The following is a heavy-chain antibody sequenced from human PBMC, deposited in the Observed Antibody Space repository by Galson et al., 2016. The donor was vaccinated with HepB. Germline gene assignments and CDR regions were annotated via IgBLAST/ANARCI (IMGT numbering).Heavy chain of an antibody. CDR2: IYHSGST. J-gene: IGHJ3*02. V-gene: IGHV4-59*08. CDR1: GGSIKDYY. Sequence: SETLSLTCTVSGGSIKDYYWNFIRQPPGKGLEWIGYIYHSGSTKYNPSLKSRVTISIDTSKNQFSLKLSSVTAADTAVYYCARSVNEAFDIWGQGTMVTVSS. D-gene: IGHD1-1*01. CDR3: ARSVNEAFDI.